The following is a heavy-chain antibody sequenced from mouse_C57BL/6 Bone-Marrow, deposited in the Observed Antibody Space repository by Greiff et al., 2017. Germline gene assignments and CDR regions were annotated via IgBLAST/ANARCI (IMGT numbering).Heavy chain of an antibody. Sequence: QVTLKVSGPGILQPSQTLSLTCSFSGFSLSTFGMGVGWIRPPSGQGLEWLAHIWWGDDKYYNPALKSRLTISKDTSKNQVFLKIANVDTAATATYYCARRGDLLLCYFDYWGQGTTLTVSS. D-gene: IGHD1-1*02. J-gene: IGHJ2*01. CDR2: IWWGDDK. CDR1: GFSLSTFGMG. V-gene: IGHV8-8*01. CDR3: ARRGDLLLCYFDY.